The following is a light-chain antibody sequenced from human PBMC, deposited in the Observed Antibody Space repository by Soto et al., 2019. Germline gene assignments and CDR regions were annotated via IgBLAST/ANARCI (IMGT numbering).Light chain of an antibody. J-gene: IGKJ4*02. V-gene: IGKV3-15*01. Sequence: EIVMPQSPATLSVSPGERVNLSCRASQSVFSSLAWYQQKPGQAPRLLIYGAATRSTGIPDSCSGSGSGTVITPTISILQSEVFAVYFCQQYHTWPAFGRGTRVEIK. CDR2: GAA. CDR3: QQYHTWPA. CDR1: QSVFSS.